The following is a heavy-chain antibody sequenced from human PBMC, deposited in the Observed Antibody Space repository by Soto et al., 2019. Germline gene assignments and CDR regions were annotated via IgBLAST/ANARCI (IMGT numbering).Heavy chain of an antibody. CDR2: ISSSSSYI. V-gene: IGHV3-21*04. J-gene: IGHJ5*02. D-gene: IGHD3-10*01. Sequence: LRLSNRSVGVPSRNYSVRLVRKKQGNGLEWVSSISSSSSYIYYADSVRGRFTISRDNSKNTLYLQMSSLRAEDSAVYFCVRGSREPSPGSRIFDLWGQ. CDR1: GVPSRNYS. CDR3: VRGSREPSPGSRIFDL.